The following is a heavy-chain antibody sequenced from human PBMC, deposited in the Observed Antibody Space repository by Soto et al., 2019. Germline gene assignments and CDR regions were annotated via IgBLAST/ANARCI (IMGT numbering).Heavy chain of an antibody. Sequence: SETLSLTCTVSGGSISSGDYYWSWIRQPPGKGLEWIGYIYYSGSTYYNPSLKSRVTISVDTSKNQFSLKLSSVTAADTAVYYCARGRYYYDSSALLDRFDPWGQGTLVTVSS. D-gene: IGHD3-22*01. CDR1: GGSISSGDYY. J-gene: IGHJ5*02. CDR2: IYYSGST. CDR3: ARGRYYYDSSALLDRFDP. V-gene: IGHV4-30-4*01.